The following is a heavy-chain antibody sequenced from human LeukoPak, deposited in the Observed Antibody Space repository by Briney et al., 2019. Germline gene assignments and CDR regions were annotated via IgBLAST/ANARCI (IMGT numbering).Heavy chain of an antibody. V-gene: IGHV1-3*01. J-gene: IGHJ4*02. D-gene: IGHD3-10*01. Sequence: GASVKVSCKASGYTFTSYAMHWVRQAPGQRLEWMGWINAGNGNTKYPQKFQGRVTITRDTSASTAYMELSSLRSEDTAVYYCARGHYGSGSYDYWGQGTLVTVSS. CDR1: GYTFTSYA. CDR3: ARGHYGSGSYDY. CDR2: INAGNGNT.